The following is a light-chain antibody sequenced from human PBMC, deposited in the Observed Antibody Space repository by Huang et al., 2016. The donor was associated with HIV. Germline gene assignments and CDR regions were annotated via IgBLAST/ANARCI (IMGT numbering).Light chain of an antibody. Sequence: EIKMTQSPATLSVSPGGRVTLSCRASQNVRNNVAWYQQKTGQAPRLLIYDTSTRASCIPARFSGSGSVTEFTLTISGLQSEDFAIYYCQQYDKWPPGLTFRGGTKVEI. CDR3: QQYDKWPPGLT. CDR2: DTS. CDR1: QNVRNN. J-gene: IGKJ4*01. V-gene: IGKV3D-15*01.